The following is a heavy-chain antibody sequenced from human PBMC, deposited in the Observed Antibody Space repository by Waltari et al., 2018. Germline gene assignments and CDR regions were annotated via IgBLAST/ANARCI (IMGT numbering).Heavy chain of an antibody. CDR2: INPNSGGT. CDR1: GYTFTGYY. D-gene: IGHD6-19*01. J-gene: IGHJ4*02. Sequence: QVQLVQSGAEVKKPGASVKVSCKASGYTFTGYYMHWVRQAPGQGLEWMGWINPNSGGTNNAQKLQGRVTMTRDTSISTAYMELSRLRSDDTAVYYCARSIAVAGTPLGPFDYWGQGTLVTVSS. CDR3: ARSIAVAGTPLGPFDY. V-gene: IGHV1-2*02.